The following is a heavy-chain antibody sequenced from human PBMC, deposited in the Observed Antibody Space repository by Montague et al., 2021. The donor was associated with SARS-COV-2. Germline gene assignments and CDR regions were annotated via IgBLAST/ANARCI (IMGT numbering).Heavy chain of an antibody. V-gene: IGHV4-59*02. J-gene: IGHJ4*02. CDR1: GSSVRSYY. Sequence: SETLSLTCIVSGSSVRSYYGSWIRQPPGKGLEWIGYIYDSGSRNYNPSLKSRVTISVDTSKNQFSLKLSSVTAADTAVYYCARENTVTTFGGPYYIDSWGQGTLVTVSA. D-gene: IGHD4-17*01. CDR3: ARENTVTTFGGPYYIDS. CDR2: IYDSGSR.